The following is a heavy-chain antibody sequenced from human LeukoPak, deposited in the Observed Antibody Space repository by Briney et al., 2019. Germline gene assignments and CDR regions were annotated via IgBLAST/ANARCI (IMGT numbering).Heavy chain of an antibody. V-gene: IGHV3-11*03. J-gene: IGHJ4*02. D-gene: IGHD3-10*02. CDR1: GFTFSDYY. Sequence: GGSLRLSCAASGFTFSDYYMTWIRQAPGKGLECVSDISPSSSYTKYADSVKGRFTISRDNAKNSLYLQMSSLRAEDTAVYYCARFETSTVRGDEYWGQGTLVAVSS. CDR3: ARFETSTVRGDEY. CDR2: ISPSSSYT.